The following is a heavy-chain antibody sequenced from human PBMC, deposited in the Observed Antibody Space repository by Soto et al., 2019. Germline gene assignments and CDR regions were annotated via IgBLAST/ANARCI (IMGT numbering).Heavy chain of an antibody. CDR3: ARDMIVVVPAAAYYYYYGMDV. V-gene: IGHV4-31*03. J-gene: IGHJ6*02. Sequence: SETLSLTCTLSCGSISSGGYYRSWIRQHPGKGLEWIGYIYYSGSTYYNPSLKSRVTISVDTSKNQFSLKLSSVTAADTAVYYCARDMIVVVPAAAYYYYYGMDVWGQGTTVT. CDR1: CGSISSGGYY. CDR2: IYYSGST. D-gene: IGHD2-2*01.